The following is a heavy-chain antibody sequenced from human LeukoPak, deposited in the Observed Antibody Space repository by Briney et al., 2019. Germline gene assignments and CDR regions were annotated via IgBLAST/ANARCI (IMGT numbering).Heavy chain of an antibody. V-gene: IGHV3-48*02. CDR2: ISSYSSTI. D-gene: IGHD3-22*01. CDR3: ARGKGHDSSTNDC. Sequence: GGSLRLSCAASGFTFSSYWMSWVRQAPGKGLEWVSYISSYSSTIYYADSVKGRFTISRDNANNSLYLQMNSLRDEDTAVYNCARGKGHDSSTNDCWGQGTLVTVSS. J-gene: IGHJ4*02. CDR1: GFTFSSYW.